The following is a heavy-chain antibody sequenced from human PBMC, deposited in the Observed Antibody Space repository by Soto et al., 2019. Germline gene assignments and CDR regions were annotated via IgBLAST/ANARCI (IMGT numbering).Heavy chain of an antibody. J-gene: IGHJ6*02. Sequence: GGSLRLSXAASGFTFSSYAMSWVRQAPGKGLEWVSAISGSSSYIYYADSVKGRFTISRDNAKNSLYLQMNSLRAEDTAVYYCARWEGVGSRAYYYYGMDVWGQGTTVTVSS. CDR1: GFTFSSYA. CDR3: ARWEGVGSRAYYYYGMDV. D-gene: IGHD1-26*01. CDR2: ISGSSSYI. V-gene: IGHV3-21*01.